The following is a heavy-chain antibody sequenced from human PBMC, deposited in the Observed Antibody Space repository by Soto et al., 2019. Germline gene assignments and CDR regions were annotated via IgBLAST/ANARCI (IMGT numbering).Heavy chain of an antibody. D-gene: IGHD3-9*01. CDR2: ISSDGDIT. CDR3: VKVSTCYDILTGYYTTNFFEP. J-gene: IGHJ5*02. CDR1: GFTFSEYS. V-gene: IGHV3-64D*06. Sequence: GGSLRLSCSASGFTFSEYSMHWVRQAPGKGLEYVSTISSDGDITYYADSVKGRFTISRDNSKNTLYLQMNSLRPEDTAVYYCVKVSTCYDILTGYYTTNFFEPWGEGPLVTVSS.